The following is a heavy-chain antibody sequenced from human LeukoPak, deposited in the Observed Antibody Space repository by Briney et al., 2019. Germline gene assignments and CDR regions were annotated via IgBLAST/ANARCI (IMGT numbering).Heavy chain of an antibody. V-gene: IGHV3-23*01. CDR1: GFTFSSYA. D-gene: IGHD2-2*01. J-gene: IGHJ4*02. CDR3: AKWPLIVVVPAAYFDY. Sequence: GGSLRLSCAASGFTFSSYAMSWVRQAPGEGLEWVSAISGSGGSTYYADSVKGRFTISRDNSKNTLYLQMNSLRAEDTAVYYCAKWPLIVVVPAAYFDYWGQGTLVTVSS. CDR2: ISGSGGST.